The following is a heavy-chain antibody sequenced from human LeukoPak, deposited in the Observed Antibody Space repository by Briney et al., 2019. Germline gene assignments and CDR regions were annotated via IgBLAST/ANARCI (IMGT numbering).Heavy chain of an antibody. CDR1: GGSISSSSYY. V-gene: IGHV4-39*07. D-gene: IGHD1-1*01. CDR3: ATRARQRGNWNYLDY. CDR2: IYYSGST. Sequence: SETLSLTCTVSGGSISSSSYYWGWIRQPPGKGLEWIGSIYYSGSTYYNPSLKSRVTISVDTPKNQFSLKLSSVTAADTAVYYCATRARQRGNWNYLDYWGQGTLVTVSS. J-gene: IGHJ4*02.